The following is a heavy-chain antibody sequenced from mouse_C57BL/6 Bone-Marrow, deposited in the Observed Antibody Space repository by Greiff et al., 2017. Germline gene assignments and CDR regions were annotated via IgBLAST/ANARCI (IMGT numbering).Heavy chain of an antibody. Sequence: EVQGVESEGGLVQPGSSMKLSCTSSGFTFSDYYMAWVRQVPEQGLEWVANINYDGSSTYYLDSLKSRFIISRVNAKNILYRQMSSLKSEDTATYNCARDTSTVVATGYFDVWGTETTVTVAS. CDR2: INYDGSST. CDR1: GFTFSDYY. CDR3: ARDTSTVVATGYFDV. V-gene: IGHV5-16*01. D-gene: IGHD1-1*01. J-gene: IGHJ1*03.